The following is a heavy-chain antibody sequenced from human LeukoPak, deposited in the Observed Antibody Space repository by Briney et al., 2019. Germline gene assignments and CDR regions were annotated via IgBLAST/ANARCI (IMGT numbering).Heavy chain of an antibody. V-gene: IGHV4-39*01. CDR2: IYYSGST. CDR3: ARLPVGATLT. J-gene: IGHJ5*02. CDR1: GGSISSSSYY. Sequence: SSETLSLTCTVSGGSISSSSYYWGWIRQPPGKGLEWIGSIYYSGSTYYNPSLKSRVTISVDTSKNQFSLKLSSVTAADTAVYYCARLPVGATLTWGQGTLVTVSS. D-gene: IGHD1-26*01.